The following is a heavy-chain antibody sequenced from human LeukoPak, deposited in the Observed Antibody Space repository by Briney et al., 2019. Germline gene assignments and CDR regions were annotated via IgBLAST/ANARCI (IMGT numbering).Heavy chain of an antibody. J-gene: IGHJ4*02. V-gene: IGHV3-21*01. CDR2: ISSSSGYI. CDR3: VREDYYDGSGFPYYYDY. CDR1: GFTFSNYE. D-gene: IGHD3-22*01. Sequence: KPGGSLRLSCAASGFTFSNYEMNWVRQTPGKGLEWVSSISSSSGYIHYADSVKGRFTISRDHAKNSLYLQMNSLRAEDTAVYYCVREDYYDGSGFPYYYDYWGQGTLVTVSS.